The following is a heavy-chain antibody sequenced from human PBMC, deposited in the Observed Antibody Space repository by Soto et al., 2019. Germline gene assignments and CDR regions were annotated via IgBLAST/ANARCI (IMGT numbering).Heavy chain of an antibody. D-gene: IGHD6-13*01. Sequence: SETLSLTCTVSGGSVSSGSYYWSWIRQPPGKGLEWIGYIYYSGSTNYNPSLKSRVTISVDTSKNQFSLKLSSVTAADTAVYYCALAAAGKGGHYYYYYGMDVWGQGTTVTVSS. CDR2: IYYSGST. CDR3: ALAAAGKGGHYYYYYGMDV. CDR1: GGSVSSGSYY. J-gene: IGHJ6*02. V-gene: IGHV4-61*01.